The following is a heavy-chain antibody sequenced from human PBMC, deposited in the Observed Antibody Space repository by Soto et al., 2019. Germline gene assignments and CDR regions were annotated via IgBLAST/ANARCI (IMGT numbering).Heavy chain of an antibody. CDR1: GGSLSSGGYY. V-gene: IGHV4-31*03. D-gene: IGHD4-17*01. J-gene: IGHJ4*02. Sequence: QVQLQESGPGLVKPSQTLSLTCTVPGGSLSSGGYYWSWIRQHPGKGLEWIGYIHNSGSTYYNPSLQSRLTISVDTSQTQFSLKLSSVTAAATAVYYCASDLLDDYGGKGLAYWGQGTLVTVSS. CDR2: IHNSGST. CDR3: ASDLLDDYGGKGLAY.